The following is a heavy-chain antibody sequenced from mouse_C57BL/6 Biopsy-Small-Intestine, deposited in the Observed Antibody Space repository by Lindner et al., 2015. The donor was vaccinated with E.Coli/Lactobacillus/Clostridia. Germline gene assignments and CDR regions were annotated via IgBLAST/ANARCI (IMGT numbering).Heavy chain of an antibody. V-gene: IGHV1-80*01. CDR3: ARRGDYYGSSWFAY. Sequence: LQESGAELVKPGASVKISCKASGYAFSSYWMNWVKQRPGKGLEWIGQIYPGDGDTNYNGKFKGKATLTADKSSSTAYMQLSSLTSEDSAVYFCARRGDYYGSSWFAYWGQGTLVTVSA. J-gene: IGHJ3*01. D-gene: IGHD1-1*01. CDR1: GYAFSSYW. CDR2: IYPGDGDT.